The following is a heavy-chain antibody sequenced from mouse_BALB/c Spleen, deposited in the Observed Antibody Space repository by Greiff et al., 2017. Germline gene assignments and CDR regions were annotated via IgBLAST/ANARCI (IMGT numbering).Heavy chain of an antibody. D-gene: IGHD2-3*01. CDR3: VRARDDDGYYFDV. CDR2: IWTGGGT. V-gene: IGHV2-9-2*01. Sequence: QVQLQQSGPGLVAPSQSLSITCTVSGFSLTSYDISWIRQPPGKGLEWLGVIWTGGGTNYNSAFMSRLSISKDNSKSQVFLKMNSLQTDDTAIYYCVRARDDDGYYFDVWGAGTTVTVSS. CDR1: GFSLTSYD. J-gene: IGHJ1*01.